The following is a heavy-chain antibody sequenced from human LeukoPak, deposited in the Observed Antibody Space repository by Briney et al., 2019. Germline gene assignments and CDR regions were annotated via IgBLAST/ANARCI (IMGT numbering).Heavy chain of an antibody. D-gene: IGHD2-15*01. CDR1: GFTFSSYG. CDR2: ISGSGGST. Sequence: GGSLRLSCAASGFTFSSYGMSWVRQAPGKGLEWVSAISGSGGSTYYADSVKGRFTISRDNSKNTLYLQMSSLRAEDTAVYYCAKGYQAAARFYYYYYMDVWGKETTVTISS. CDR3: AKGYQAAARFYYYYYMDV. J-gene: IGHJ6*03. V-gene: IGHV3-23*01.